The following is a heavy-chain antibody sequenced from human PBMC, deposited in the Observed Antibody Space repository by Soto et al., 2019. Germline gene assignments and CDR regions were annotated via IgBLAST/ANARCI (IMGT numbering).Heavy chain of an antibody. Sequence: SLRLSCAASGFTFSSYAMSWVRQAPGKGLEWVSAISGSGGSTYYADSVKGRFTISRDNSKNTLYLQMNSLRAEDTAVYYCAKDLGRLGELSPFDDWGQGTLVTVSS. J-gene: IGHJ4*02. D-gene: IGHD3-16*02. CDR1: GFTFSSYA. CDR2: ISGSGGST. V-gene: IGHV3-23*01. CDR3: AKDLGRLGELSPFDD.